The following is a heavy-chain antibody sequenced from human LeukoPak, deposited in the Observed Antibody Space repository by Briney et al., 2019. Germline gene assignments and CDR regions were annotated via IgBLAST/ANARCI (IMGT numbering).Heavy chain of an antibody. V-gene: IGHV3-53*01. Sequence: GGSLRLSCTVSGFTVSSNSMSWVRQAPGKGLEWVSFNSDNTHYSDSVKGRFTISRDNSKNTLYLQMNSLRAEDTAVYYCARDQAGSGHYADYWGQGTLVTVSS. D-gene: IGHD3-10*01. CDR2: NSDNT. J-gene: IGHJ4*02. CDR3: ARDQAGSGHYADY. CDR1: GFTVSSNS.